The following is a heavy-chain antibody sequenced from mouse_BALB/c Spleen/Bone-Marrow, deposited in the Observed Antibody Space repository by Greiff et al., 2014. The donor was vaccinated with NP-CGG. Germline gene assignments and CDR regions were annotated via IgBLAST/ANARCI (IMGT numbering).Heavy chain of an antibody. Sequence: QVQLQQSGAELMKPGASVKISCKATGYTFSSYWIEWVKQRPGHGLEWIGEILPGSDSTNYNENFKGKATFTADTSSNTAYMQLNSLTSEDSAVYFCARDSSDYLAWFAYRGQGTLVTVSA. V-gene: IGHV1-9*01. J-gene: IGHJ3*01. CDR2: ILPGSDST. D-gene: IGHD3-2*01. CDR1: GYTFSSYW. CDR3: ARDSSDYLAWFAY.